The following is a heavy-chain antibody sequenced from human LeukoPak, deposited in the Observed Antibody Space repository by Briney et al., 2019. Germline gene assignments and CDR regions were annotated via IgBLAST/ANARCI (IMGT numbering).Heavy chain of an antibody. Sequence: SETLSLTCAVSGGSISSGGYYWSWIRQPPGKGLEWIGYIYYSGSTNYNPSLKSRVTISVDTSKNQFSLKLSSVTAADTAVYYCARVAVGGYYYYYYYMDVWGKGTTVTVSS. V-gene: IGHV4-61*08. J-gene: IGHJ6*03. CDR3: ARVAVGGYYYYYYYMDV. CDR1: GGSISSGGYY. D-gene: IGHD2-15*01. CDR2: IYYSGST.